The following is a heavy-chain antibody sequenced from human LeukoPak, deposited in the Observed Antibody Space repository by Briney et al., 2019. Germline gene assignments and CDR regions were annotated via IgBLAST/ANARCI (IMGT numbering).Heavy chain of an antibody. CDR1: GFTFSSYA. Sequence: GGSLRLSCAASGFTFSSYAMSWVRQAPGKGLEWVSAISGSGGSTYYADSVKGRFTISRDNSKNTLYLQMNSLRAEDTAVYYYARDNTPYGGWDYWGQGTLVTVSS. J-gene: IGHJ4*02. CDR3: ARDNTPYGGWDY. D-gene: IGHD4-23*01. CDR2: ISGSGGST. V-gene: IGHV3-23*01.